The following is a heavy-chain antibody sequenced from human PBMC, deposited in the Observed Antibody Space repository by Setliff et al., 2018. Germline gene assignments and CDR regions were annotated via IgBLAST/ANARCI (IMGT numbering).Heavy chain of an antibody. CDR2: SEST. J-gene: IGHJ4*02. CDR1: GGSISSSSYY. D-gene: IGHD3-10*01. CDR3: ARHTIAMSTIISYFDY. V-gene: IGHV4-39*01. Sequence: SETLSLTCTVSGGSISSSSYYWGWIRQSPGKGLEWIGTSESTYNNPSLKSRVTISIDTSKNQFSLKLSSVTAADTAVYYCARHTIAMSTIISYFDYWGQGTLVTVSS.